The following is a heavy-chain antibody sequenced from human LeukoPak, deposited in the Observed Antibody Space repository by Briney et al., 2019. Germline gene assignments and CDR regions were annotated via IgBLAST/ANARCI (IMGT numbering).Heavy chain of an antibody. J-gene: IGHJ4*02. CDR3: ARGNQGNWFEY. D-gene: IGHD4-23*01. V-gene: IGHV3-74*01. CDR1: GFSPCRHW. CDR2: ISTDGGST. Sequence: VGGLRLSCVAPGFSPCRHWGHWLCLALGKGLWWVSRISTDGGSTAYADSVRGRFTISRDNARNTLYLQMTSLRAEDTAVYYCARGNQGNWFEYWGKGALVTVSS.